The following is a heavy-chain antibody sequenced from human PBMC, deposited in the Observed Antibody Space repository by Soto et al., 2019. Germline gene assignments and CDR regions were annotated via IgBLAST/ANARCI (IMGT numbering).Heavy chain of an antibody. V-gene: IGHV3-21*01. CDR2: ISSSSSYI. Sequence: EVQLVESGGGLVKPGGSLRLSGAASGFTFSRYSMNWVRQAPGKGLEWVSSISSSSSYIYYADSVKGRFTISRDNAKNSLYLQMNSLRAEDTAVYYCARGRVRGVWGDYWGQGTLVTVSS. J-gene: IGHJ4*02. CDR3: ARGRVRGVWGDY. D-gene: IGHD3-10*01. CDR1: GFTFSRYS.